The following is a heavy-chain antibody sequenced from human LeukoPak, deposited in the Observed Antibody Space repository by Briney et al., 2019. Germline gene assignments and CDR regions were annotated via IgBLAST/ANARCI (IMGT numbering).Heavy chain of an antibody. Sequence: GESLKISCKGSGYSFTSYWIGWVRQVPGKGVEGMGIIYPGDSDTRYSPSFQGQVTISADKSISTAYLQRSSLKPSDTAMSYCARATGYSSGWYSVDYWGQGTLVTVSS. J-gene: IGHJ4*02. D-gene: IGHD6-19*01. CDR3: ARATGYSSGWYSVDY. CDR2: IYPGDSDT. V-gene: IGHV5-51*01. CDR1: GYSFTSYW.